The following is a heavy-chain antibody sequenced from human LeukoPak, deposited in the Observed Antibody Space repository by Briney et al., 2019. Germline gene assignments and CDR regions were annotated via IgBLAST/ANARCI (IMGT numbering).Heavy chain of an antibody. CDR1: GFTFGNYA. D-gene: IGHD3-16*02. CDR3: ARGGYQFEH. CDR2: VRNKGDSGTT. V-gene: IGHV3-49*03. J-gene: IGHJ1*01. Sequence: GGSLRLSCTASGFTFGNYAMSWFRQAPGKGLEWIGSVRNKGDSGTTEYAASVKGRFIISRDDSKSIAYLQMDSLKTEDTAVYYCARGGYQFEHWGQGTLVTVSS.